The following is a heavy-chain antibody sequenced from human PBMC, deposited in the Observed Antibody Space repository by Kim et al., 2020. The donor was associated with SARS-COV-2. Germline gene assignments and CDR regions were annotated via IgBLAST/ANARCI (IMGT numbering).Heavy chain of an antibody. Sequence: GGSLRLSCAASGFTFSSYAMSWVRQAPGKGLEWVSAISGSGGSTYYADSVKGRFTISRDNSKNTLYLQMNSLRAEDTAVYYCAKDPAPDSSSWYQEGDNWFDPWGQGTLVTVSS. D-gene: IGHD6-13*01. V-gene: IGHV3-23*01. CDR1: GFTFSSYA. J-gene: IGHJ5*02. CDR2: ISGSGGST. CDR3: AKDPAPDSSSWYQEGDNWFDP.